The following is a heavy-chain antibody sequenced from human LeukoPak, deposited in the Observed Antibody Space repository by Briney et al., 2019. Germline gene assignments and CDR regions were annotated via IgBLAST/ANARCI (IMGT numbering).Heavy chain of an antibody. J-gene: IGHJ4*02. CDR1: GYTFTGNY. V-gene: IGHV1-2*02. D-gene: IGHD3-3*01. CDR3: ARAANSFLEWSNVDY. CDR2: INPNSGGT. Sequence: ASVKVSCKASGYTFTGNYMYWVRQAPGQGLEWMGWINPNSGGTNYAQKFQGRVTMTRDTSISTAYMELSRLRSDDTAVYYCARAANSFLEWSNVDYWGQGTLVTVSS.